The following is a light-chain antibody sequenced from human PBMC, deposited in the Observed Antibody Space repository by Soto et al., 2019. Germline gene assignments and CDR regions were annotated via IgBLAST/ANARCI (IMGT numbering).Light chain of an antibody. CDR2: DVN. CDR3: SSYTSSSTRV. V-gene: IGLV2-8*01. Sequence: QSVLTQPPSASGSPGQSVTISCTGTSSDIGGYNYVSWYQQHPGKAPKLMIYDVNKRPSGVPDRFSGSKSGNTASLTVSGLQSEDEADYYCSSYTSSSTRVFGGGTKVTVL. J-gene: IGLJ3*02. CDR1: SSDIGGYNY.